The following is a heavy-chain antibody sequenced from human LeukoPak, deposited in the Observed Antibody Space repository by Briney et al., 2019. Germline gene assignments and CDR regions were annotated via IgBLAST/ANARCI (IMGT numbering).Heavy chain of an antibody. CDR3: AREEHDYVWGSYRYYYYYGIDV. V-gene: IGHV3-30*03. CDR1: GFTISSNY. Sequence: GGSLRLSCAASGFTISSNYMSWVRQSPGRGLEWVSFISFDGSNEFYAASLKGRFTIFRDNSKDTLYLQMDRLRAEDTALYYCAREEHDYVWGSYRYYYYYGIDVWGQGTTVTVSS. CDR2: ISFDGSNE. J-gene: IGHJ6*02. D-gene: IGHD3-16*02.